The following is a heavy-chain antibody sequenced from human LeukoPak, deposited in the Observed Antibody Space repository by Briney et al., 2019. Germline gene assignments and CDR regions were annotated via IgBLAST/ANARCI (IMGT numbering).Heavy chain of an antibody. CDR3: ARRRFWSGSSYFDY. D-gene: IGHD3-3*01. CDR1: GGSISSYY. Sequence: PSETLSLTCTVSGGSISSYYWSWIRQPPGKGLEWIGSIYHSGSTYYNPSLKSRVTISVDTSKNQFSLKLSSVTAADTAVYYCARRRFWSGSSYFDYWGQGTLVTVSS. J-gene: IGHJ4*02. V-gene: IGHV4-59*08. CDR2: IYHSGST.